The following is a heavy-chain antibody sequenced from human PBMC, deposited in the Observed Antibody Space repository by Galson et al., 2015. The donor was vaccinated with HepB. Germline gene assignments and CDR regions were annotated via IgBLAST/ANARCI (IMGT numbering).Heavy chain of an antibody. CDR2: ISGSGGST. Sequence: SLRLSCAASGFTFSSYAMSWVRQAPGKGLEWVSAISGSGGSTYYADSVKGRFTISRDNSKNTLYLQMNSLRAEDTAVYYCAKDSGEVGWIGELFSQYYYYYGMDVWGQGTTVTVSS. V-gene: IGHV3-23*01. CDR1: GFTFSSYA. D-gene: IGHD3-10*01. J-gene: IGHJ6*02. CDR3: AKDSGEVGWIGELFSQYYYYYGMDV.